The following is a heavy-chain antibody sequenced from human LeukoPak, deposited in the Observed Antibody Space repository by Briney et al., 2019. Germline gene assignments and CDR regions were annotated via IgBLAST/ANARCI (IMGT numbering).Heavy chain of an antibody. CDR1: GGSINSDDSY. CDR2: IYYSGST. D-gene: IGHD3-9*01. V-gene: IGHV4-30-4*01. Sequence: SETLSLTCTVSGGSINSDDSYWTWIRQPPGTGLEWIGYIYYSGSTYYNLSLKSRVTISLDTSKNQFSLKLASVTAADTAMYYCARGLYDILTGGSEYFQHWGQGTLVTVSS. J-gene: IGHJ1*01. CDR3: ARGLYDILTGGSEYFQH.